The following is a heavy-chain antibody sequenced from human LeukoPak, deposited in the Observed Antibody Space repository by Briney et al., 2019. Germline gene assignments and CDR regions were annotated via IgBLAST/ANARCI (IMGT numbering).Heavy chain of an antibody. J-gene: IGHJ4*02. D-gene: IGHD5-18*01. CDR3: ATSFGQLWPTYYFDY. Sequence: ASVKVSCKASGGTFSSYAISWVRQAPGQGLEWMGGIIPIFGTANYAQKFQGRVTITADKSTSTAYMELSSLRSEDTAVYYCATSFGQLWPTYYFDYWGQGTLVTVSS. CDR2: IIPIFGTA. CDR1: GGTFSSYA. V-gene: IGHV1-69*06.